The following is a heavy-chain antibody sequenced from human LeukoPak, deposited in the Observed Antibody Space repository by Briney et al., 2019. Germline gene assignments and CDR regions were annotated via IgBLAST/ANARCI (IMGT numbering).Heavy chain of an antibody. CDR1: GGSFSGYY. Sequence: SETLSLTCAVYGGSFSGYYWSWIRQPPGKGLEWIGEINHSGSTNYNPSLKSRVTISVDTSKNQFSLKLSSVTAADTAVYYCARYDSSGSYYYYYYYMDVWGKGTTVTVSS. D-gene: IGHD6-19*01. J-gene: IGHJ6*03. CDR2: INHSGST. V-gene: IGHV4-34*01. CDR3: ARYDSSGSYYYYYYYMDV.